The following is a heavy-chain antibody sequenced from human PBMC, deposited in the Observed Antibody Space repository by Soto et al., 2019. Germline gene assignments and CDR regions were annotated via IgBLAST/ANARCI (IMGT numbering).Heavy chain of an antibody. CDR3: ARINGGSPDF. CDR2: IHVSGIT. Sequence: SETLSLTCTVSDGYMNAHFWSWIRQSAGKGLNWIGHIHVSGITTYNPSLKSRVTMSLDPPKNQLSLKLTSMTAADTAVYYCARINGGSPDFWGQGTLVT. J-gene: IGHJ4*02. V-gene: IGHV4-4*07. D-gene: IGHD2-15*01. CDR1: DGYMNAHF.